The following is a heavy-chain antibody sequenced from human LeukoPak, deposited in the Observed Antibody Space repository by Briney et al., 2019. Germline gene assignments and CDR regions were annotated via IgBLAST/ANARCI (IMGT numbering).Heavy chain of an antibody. D-gene: IGHD3-10*02. J-gene: IGHJ4*02. CDR3: IRETHVGLHLEY. V-gene: IGHV3-74*01. Sequence: GGSLRLSCAAPGFTFTTYWMHWVRQVPGKGLVWVARINTDGRVTTYADSVKGRFTVSRDNAENTLYLQMSNLRPEDTAVYYCIRETHVGLHLEYWGQGTLATVTS. CDR1: GFTFTTYW. CDR2: INTDGRVT.